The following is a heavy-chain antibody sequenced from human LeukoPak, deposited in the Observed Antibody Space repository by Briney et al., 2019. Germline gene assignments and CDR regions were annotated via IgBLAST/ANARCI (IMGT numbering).Heavy chain of an antibody. Sequence: PGGSLRLACAAYGFSFSSYSMNWVSQAQGKGLEWVSSISSSSSYINYADSVKGRFTISRDNAKSSLYLQMNSLRAEDTAVYYCARDVAATGQGFDYWGQGTLVTVSS. V-gene: IGHV3-21*01. CDR1: GFSFSSYS. CDR2: ISSSSSYI. CDR3: ARDVAATGQGFDY. D-gene: IGHD2-15*01. J-gene: IGHJ4*02.